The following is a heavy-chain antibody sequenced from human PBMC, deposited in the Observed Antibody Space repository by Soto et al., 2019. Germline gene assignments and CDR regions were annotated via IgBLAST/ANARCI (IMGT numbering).Heavy chain of an antibody. J-gene: IGHJ3*02. D-gene: IGHD6-6*01. CDR1: GDSISSGDFY. V-gene: IGHV4-31*03. CDR3: ARVGISSSDAFDI. CDR2: IFYSGNT. Sequence: SETLSLTCTVSGDSISSGDFYWSCVRQHPGKGLEWIGYIFYSGNTYYNPSLKSRVTISVDTSKNHFSLKLNSMTDADTAVYYCARVGISSSDAFDIWGQGTMVTVSS.